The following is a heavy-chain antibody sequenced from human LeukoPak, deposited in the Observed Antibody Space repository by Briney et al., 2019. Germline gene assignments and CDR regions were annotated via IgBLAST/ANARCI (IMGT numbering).Heavy chain of an antibody. CDR2: IYSGAYT. CDR3: ARDNRATAKGNYYYYGMDV. D-gene: IGHD5-18*01. J-gene: IGHJ6*02. CDR1: GLTVSSNY. Sequence: TGGSLRLSCAASGLTVSSNYMSWVRQAPGKGLEWVSIIYSGAYTYYADSVKGRFTISRGNSKNTLYLQLNSLRAEDTAVYYCARDNRATAKGNYYYYGMDVWGQGTTVTVSS. V-gene: IGHV3-66*01.